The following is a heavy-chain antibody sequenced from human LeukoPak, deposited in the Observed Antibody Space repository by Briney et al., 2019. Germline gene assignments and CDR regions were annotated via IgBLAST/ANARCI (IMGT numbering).Heavy chain of an antibody. D-gene: IGHD2-2*01. J-gene: IGHJ6*03. V-gene: IGHV1-69*05. CDR1: GGTFSSYA. CDR2: IIPIFGTA. Sequence: REASVKVSCKASGGTFSSYAISWVRQAPGQGLEWMGAIIPIFGTANYAQKCQGRVTITTEEYTSTAYMELSSLRSEDTAVYYCARGVVVPAGPYYYYYMDVWGKGTTVTVSS. CDR3: ARGVVVPAGPYYYYYMDV.